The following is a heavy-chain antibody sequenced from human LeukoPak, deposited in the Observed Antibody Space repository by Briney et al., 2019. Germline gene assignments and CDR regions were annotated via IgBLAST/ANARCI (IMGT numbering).Heavy chain of an antibody. CDR1: GFTFSSYA. Sequence: GGSLRLSCSASGFTFSSYAMSWVRQAPGRGLEWVSDINGSGGSTYYADSVKGRFTISRDNAKNTLYLQMNSLRADDTAVYYCARLDASGLDYWGRGTQVTVPS. CDR3: ARLDASGLDY. D-gene: IGHD6-19*01. CDR2: INGSGGST. V-gene: IGHV3-23*01. J-gene: IGHJ4*02.